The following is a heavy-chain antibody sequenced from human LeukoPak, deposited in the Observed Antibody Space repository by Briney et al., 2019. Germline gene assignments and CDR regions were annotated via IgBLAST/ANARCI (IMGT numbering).Heavy chain of an antibody. V-gene: IGHV4-30-4*08. CDR3: ARVHCSSTTCHRFDP. D-gene: IGHD2-2*01. CDR1: GGSISSGDYY. CDR2: IYYSGST. J-gene: IGHJ5*02. Sequence: SQTLSLTCSVSGGSISSGDYYWTWIRQPPAKGLEWIGYIYYSGSTYYNPSLKSRVIISVDTSKNQSSLKLSSVTAADTAVYFCARVHCSSTTCHRFDPWGQGTLVTVSP.